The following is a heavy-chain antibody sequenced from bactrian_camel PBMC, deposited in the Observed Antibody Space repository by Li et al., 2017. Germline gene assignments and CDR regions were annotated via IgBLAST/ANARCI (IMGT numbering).Heavy chain of an antibody. J-gene: IGHJ4*01. CDR3: AGVEIDRLCRWTEFSY. CDR1: GYTNVAYC. Sequence: VQLVESGGGSVQAGESRRLSCSISGYTNVAYCMGWFRQAPGKEREGVASIYLDGGRTRYADSVKGRFTVSQDNDKNTIHLQMNRLNPDDTAMYYCAGVEIDRLCRWTEFSYWGQGTQVTVS. V-gene: IGHV3-3*01. CDR2: IYLDGGRT. D-gene: IGHD4*01.